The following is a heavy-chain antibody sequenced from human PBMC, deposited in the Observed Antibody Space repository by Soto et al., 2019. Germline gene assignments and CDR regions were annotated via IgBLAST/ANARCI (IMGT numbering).Heavy chain of an antibody. J-gene: IGHJ4*02. CDR2: ISYDGSNK. CDR1: GFTFSSYG. CDR3: AKESRRGIVGAKVALSN. V-gene: IGHV3-30*18. D-gene: IGHD1-26*01. Sequence: GGSLRLSCAASGFTFSSYGMHWVRQAPGKGLEWVAVISYDGSNKYYADSVKGRFTISRDNSNNTLYLQMNSLRAEDTAVYYCAKESRRGIVGAKVALSNWGQGTRVTVSS.